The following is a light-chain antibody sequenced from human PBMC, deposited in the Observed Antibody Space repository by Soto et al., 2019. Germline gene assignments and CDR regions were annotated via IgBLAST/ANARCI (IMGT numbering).Light chain of an antibody. Sequence: DIVMTQSPDSLAVSLGERATINCKSSQNILYSSNNKNYLSWYQQKPGQPPKLIFHCASTRESGVPDRFSGSGSGTDFTLTISSLQAEDVAVYYCQQHYDAPYSFGQGTKLEIK. J-gene: IGKJ2*03. CDR3: QQHYDAPYS. V-gene: IGKV4-1*01. CDR1: QNILYSSNNKNY. CDR2: CAS.